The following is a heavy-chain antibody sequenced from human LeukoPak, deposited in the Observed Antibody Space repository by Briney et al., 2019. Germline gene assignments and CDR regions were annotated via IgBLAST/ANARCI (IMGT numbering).Heavy chain of an antibody. V-gene: IGHV4-4*07. J-gene: IGHJ4*02. Sequence: PSETLSLTCTVSSVSVSQYYWSWIRLPAGKGLEWIGRIYSSGSTNYNPSLKSRVIMSLDTSRNQFSLKVLSVTAADTAVYYCARDTLDDTAIPFDYWGQGTLATVSS. CDR2: IYSSGST. CDR3: ARDTLDDTAIPFDY. D-gene: IGHD5-18*01. CDR1: SVSVSQYY.